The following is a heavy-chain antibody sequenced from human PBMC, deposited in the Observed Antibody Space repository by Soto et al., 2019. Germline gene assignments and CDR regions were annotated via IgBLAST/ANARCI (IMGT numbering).Heavy chain of an antibody. Sequence: QVQLVQSGAEVKKPGASVKVSCKASGYTFTSYGISWVRQAPGQGLEWMGWISAYNGNTNYAQKLQGRVTMTTDKSTRTAYMELRSLRSDDTAVYYCARVVRGSSFAENWFDPWGQGTLVTVSS. CDR2: ISAYNGNT. J-gene: IGHJ5*02. V-gene: IGHV1-18*01. D-gene: IGHD6-13*01. CDR1: GYTFTSYG. CDR3: ARVVRGSSFAENWFDP.